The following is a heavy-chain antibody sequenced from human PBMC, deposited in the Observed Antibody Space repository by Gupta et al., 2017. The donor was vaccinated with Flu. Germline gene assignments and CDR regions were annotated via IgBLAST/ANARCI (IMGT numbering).Heavy chain of an antibody. CDR1: GFTFGNFA. V-gene: IGHV3-9*01. J-gene: IGHJ3*02. Sequence: EVQLVESGGGLVQPGRSLRLSCAASGFTFGNFAMDWVRQAPGKGLEWVSGISWNSGSIDYADSVKGRFTISRDNAKNSLYLQMNSLRADDTALYYCVRGDSSASDAFDIWGQGTMVTVSS. CDR2: ISWNSGSI. D-gene: IGHD3-22*01. CDR3: VRGDSSASDAFDI.